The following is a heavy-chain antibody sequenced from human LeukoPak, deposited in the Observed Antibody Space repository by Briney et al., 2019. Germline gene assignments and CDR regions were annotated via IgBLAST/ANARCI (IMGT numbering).Heavy chain of an antibody. CDR2: IYYSGST. CDR3: ARASLYDSSGYFYYYYGMDV. V-gene: IGHV4-39*07. J-gene: IGHJ6*02. CDR1: GGSISSSSYY. D-gene: IGHD3-22*01. Sequence: SETLSLTCTVSGGSISSSSYYWGWIRQPPGKGLEWIGSIYYSGSTYYNPSLKSRVTISVDTSKNQISLKLSSVTAADTAVYYCARASLYDSSGYFYYYYGMDVWGQGTTVTVSS.